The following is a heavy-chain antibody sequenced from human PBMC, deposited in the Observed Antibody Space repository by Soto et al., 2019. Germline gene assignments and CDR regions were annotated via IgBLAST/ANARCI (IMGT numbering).Heavy chain of an antibody. V-gene: IGHV3-23*01. CDR1: GLTFSSYA. CDR3: AKDPSFSGFYYFDY. Sequence: GGSLRLSCAASGLTFSSYAMNWVRQGPGKGLEWVSSISGSGKNTYYADSVKGRFTISRDNSNNTLYLQMNSLRAEDTAVYYCAKDPSFSGFYYFDYWGQGTLVTVS. D-gene: IGHD1-26*01. J-gene: IGHJ4*02. CDR2: ISGSGKNT.